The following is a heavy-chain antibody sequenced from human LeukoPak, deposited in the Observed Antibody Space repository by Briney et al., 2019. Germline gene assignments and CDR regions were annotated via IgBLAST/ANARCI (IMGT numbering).Heavy chain of an antibody. CDR3: ARGPSYGSRSDYLGY. CDR1: GFTFSDHW. CDR2: IKKDGSEK. J-gene: IGHJ4*02. Sequence: GGSLRLSCAASGFTFSDHWMSWVRQAPGKGLEWVADIKKDGSEKNQVDSVTVSRDNAKNSLYLQMNSQRVEHTAVYYCARGPSYGSRSDYLGYWAQGTLVTVSS. D-gene: IGHD3-10*01. V-gene: IGHV3-7*01.